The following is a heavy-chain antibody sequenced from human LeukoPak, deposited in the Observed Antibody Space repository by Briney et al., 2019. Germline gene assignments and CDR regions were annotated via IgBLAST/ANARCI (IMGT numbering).Heavy chain of an antibody. J-gene: IGHJ6*02. CDR1: GGTFSSYA. D-gene: IGHD2-2*01. Sequence: ASVKVSCKASGGTFSSYAISWVRQAPGQGLEWMGGIIPIFGTANYAQKFQGRVTITADESTSTAYMGLSSLRSEDTAVYYCARAIVAVPADRYYYYGMDVWGQGTTVTVSS. V-gene: IGHV1-69*13. CDR3: ARAIVAVPADRYYYYGMDV. CDR2: IIPIFGTA.